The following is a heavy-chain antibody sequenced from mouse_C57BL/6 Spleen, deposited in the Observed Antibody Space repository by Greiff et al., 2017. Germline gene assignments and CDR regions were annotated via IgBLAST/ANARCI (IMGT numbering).Heavy chain of an antibody. J-gene: IGHJ4*01. CDR3: AREANYSYAMDY. Sequence: VQLQESGAELAKPGASVKISCKASGYAFSSYWMNWVKQRPGKGLEWIGQIYPGDGDSNYNGKFKGKATLTADKSSSTAYMQLSSLTSEDSAVYFCAREANYSYAMDYWGQGTSVTVSS. V-gene: IGHV1-80*01. CDR2: IYPGDGDS. CDR1: GYAFSSYW.